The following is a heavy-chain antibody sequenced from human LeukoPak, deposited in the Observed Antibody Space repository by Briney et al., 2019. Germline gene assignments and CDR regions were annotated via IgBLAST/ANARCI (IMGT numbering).Heavy chain of an antibody. CDR3: ARDRAHDYGDRNWFDP. V-gene: IGHV1-18*01. CDR1: GYTFTSYG. D-gene: IGHD4-17*01. Sequence: GASVKVSCKASGYTFTSYGISWVRQAPGQGFEWMGWISAYNGNTNYAQKLQGRVTMTTDTSTSTAYMELRSLRSDDTAVYYCARDRAHDYGDRNWFDPWGQGTLVTVSS. J-gene: IGHJ5*02. CDR2: ISAYNGNT.